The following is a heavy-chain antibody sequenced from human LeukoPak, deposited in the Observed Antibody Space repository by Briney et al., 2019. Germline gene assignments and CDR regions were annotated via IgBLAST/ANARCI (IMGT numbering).Heavy chain of an antibody. Sequence: GGSLRLSCAASGFTFSSYAMSWVRQAPGKGLEWVSGINWNGGSTGYADSVKGRFTISRDNAKNSLYLQMNSLRAEDTALYYCARGALNYYYYGMDVWGQGTTVTVSS. CDR2: INWNGGST. V-gene: IGHV3-20*04. J-gene: IGHJ6*02. CDR3: ARGALNYYYYGMDV. CDR1: GFTFSSYA.